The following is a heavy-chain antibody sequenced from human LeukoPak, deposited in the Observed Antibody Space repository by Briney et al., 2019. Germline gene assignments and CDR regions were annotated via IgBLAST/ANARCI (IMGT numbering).Heavy chain of an antibody. J-gene: IGHJ4*02. V-gene: IGHV4-39*07. CDR2: IYYSGST. D-gene: IGHD3-10*01. Sequence: SETLSLTCTVSGGSISSSSYYWGWIRQPPGKGLEWIGSIYYSGSTYYNPSLKSRVTISVDTSKNQFSLKLSSVTAADTAVYYCARDRVHSYGSGSYYPYFDYWGQGTLVTVSS. CDR1: GGSISSSSYY. CDR3: ARDRVHSYGSGSYYPYFDY.